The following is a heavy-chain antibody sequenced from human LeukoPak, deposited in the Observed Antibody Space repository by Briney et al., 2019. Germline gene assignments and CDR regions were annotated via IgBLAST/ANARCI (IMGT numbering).Heavy chain of an antibody. J-gene: IGHJ4*02. V-gene: IGHV3-30-3*01. CDR3: ARDRYYDSSGHYYGPYYFDY. CDR2: ISYDGSNK. CDR1: GFTFSSYA. Sequence: GGSLRLSCAASGFTFSSYAMHWVRQAPGKGLEGVAVISYDGSNKYYADSVKGRFTISRDNSKNTLYLQMNSLRAEDTAVYYCARDRYYDSSGHYYGPYYFDYWGQGTLVTVSS. D-gene: IGHD3-22*01.